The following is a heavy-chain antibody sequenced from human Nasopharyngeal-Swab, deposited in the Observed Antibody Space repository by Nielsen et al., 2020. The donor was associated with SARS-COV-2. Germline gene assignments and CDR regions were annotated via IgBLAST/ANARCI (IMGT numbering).Heavy chain of an antibody. V-gene: IGHV4-59*01. Sequence: SETLSLTCTVSGGSLSSYYCSWIRQSPGKLLEWIGYFYSIVITNYHPSLKSRVTISVDPSKNQFSLKLSSVTAADTAVYYFARGEKHLDFWSPVIPKYYFEYWGQGTLVTVSS. CDR3: ARGEKHLDFWSPVIPKYYFEY. D-gene: IGHD3-3*01. CDR2: FYSIVIT. J-gene: IGHJ4*02. CDR1: GGSLSSYY.